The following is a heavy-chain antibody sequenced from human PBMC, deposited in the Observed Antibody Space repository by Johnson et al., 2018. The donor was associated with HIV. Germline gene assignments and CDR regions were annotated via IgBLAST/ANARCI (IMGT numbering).Heavy chain of an antibody. CDR2: ISYDGSNK. Sequence: QVQVVESGGGVVQPGRSLRLSCAASGFTFSSHAMHWVRQDPGKGLEWVAVISYDGSNKYYADSVKGRFPISRDNSKNTLYLQMNSLRAEDTAVYYCARVRDYNFWSGQQSRHAFDIWGQGTMVTVSS. D-gene: IGHD3-3*01. CDR1: GFTFSSHA. J-gene: IGHJ3*02. V-gene: IGHV3-30-3*01. CDR3: ARVRDYNFWSGQQSRHAFDI.